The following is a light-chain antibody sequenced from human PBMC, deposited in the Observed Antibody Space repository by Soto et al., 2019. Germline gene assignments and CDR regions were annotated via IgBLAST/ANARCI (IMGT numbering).Light chain of an antibody. Sequence: EIVLTQSPGNLSLSPVERATLSCMASQSVSSSYLAWYQQKPGQAPRLLIYGASSRATGIPERFSGSGSGTDFTLTISRLEPEDFAVYYCQQYGTSPLTFGGGTKVDIK. CDR3: QQYGTSPLT. CDR1: QSVSSSY. CDR2: GAS. J-gene: IGKJ4*01. V-gene: IGKV3-20*01.